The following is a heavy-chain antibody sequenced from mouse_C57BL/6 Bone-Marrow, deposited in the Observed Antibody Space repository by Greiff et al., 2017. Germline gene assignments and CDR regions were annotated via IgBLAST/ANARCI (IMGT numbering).Heavy chain of an antibody. CDR2: ISDGGSYT. J-gene: IGHJ2*01. V-gene: IGHV5-4*01. CDR1: GFTFSSYA. CDR3: EREGYYSNY. D-gene: IGHD2-12*01. Sequence: EVKLVESGGGLVKPGGSLKLSCAASGFTFSSYAMSWVRQTPEKRLEWVATISDGGSYTYYPDNVKGRFTISRDNAKNNLYLQMSHLKSEDTAMYDCEREGYYSNYWGQGTTLTVSS.